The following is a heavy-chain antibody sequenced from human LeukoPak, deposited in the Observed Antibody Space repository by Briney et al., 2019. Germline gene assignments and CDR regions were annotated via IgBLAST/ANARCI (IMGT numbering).Heavy chain of an antibody. D-gene: IGHD6-13*01. CDR1: GFTFSDYY. CDR2: ISSSGRTI. V-gene: IGHV3-11*04. Sequence: GGSLRLSCAASGFTFSDYYMSWIRQAPGKGLEWVSYISSSGRTIYYADSVKGRFTISRDNAKNSLYLQMNSLRAEDTAVYYCTLGIAAAGFYFDYWGQGTLVTVSS. CDR3: TLGIAAAGFYFDY. J-gene: IGHJ4*02.